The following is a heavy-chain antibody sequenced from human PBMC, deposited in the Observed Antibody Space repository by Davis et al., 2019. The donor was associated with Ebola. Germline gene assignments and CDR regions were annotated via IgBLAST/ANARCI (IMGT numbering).Heavy chain of an antibody. J-gene: IGHJ4*02. V-gene: IGHV3-30-3*02. CDR3: AKRPRGRNEGGYFDY. D-gene: IGHD1-1*01. Sequence: PGGSLRLSCAASGFPFSSYAMHWVRQAPGKGLEWVAVISYDGSNKYYADSVKGRFTISRDNSKNTLYLQMNSLRAEDTAVYYCAKRPRGRNEGGYFDYWGQGTLVTVSS. CDR1: GFPFSSYA. CDR2: ISYDGSNK.